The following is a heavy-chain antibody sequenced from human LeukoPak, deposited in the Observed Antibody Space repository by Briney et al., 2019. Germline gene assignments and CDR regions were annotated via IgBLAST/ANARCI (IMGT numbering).Heavy chain of an antibody. Sequence: GASVKVSCKASGGTFSSYAISWVRQAPGQGLEWMGGIIPIFGTANYAQKFQGRVTITADESTSTAYMELSSLRSEDTAVYYCARVNLYKEHWFDPWGQGTLVTVSS. D-gene: IGHD1-14*01. CDR2: IIPIFGTA. V-gene: IGHV1-69*13. CDR1: GGTFSSYA. CDR3: ARVNLYKEHWFDP. J-gene: IGHJ5*02.